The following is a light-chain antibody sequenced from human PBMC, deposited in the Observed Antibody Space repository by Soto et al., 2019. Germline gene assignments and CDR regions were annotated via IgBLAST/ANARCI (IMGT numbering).Light chain of an antibody. J-gene: IGKJ3*01. CDR2: SAS. Sequence: DIVLTQSAGTLSFSPGKTATLSCRASQSVNSTFLAWYQQKPGQAPRLVIYSASSRATGIPDRFSGGGSGTDFTLTISRLEPEDFAVYYCHQYGSSPLTFGPGTKVDIK. CDR3: HQYGSSPLT. V-gene: IGKV3-20*01. CDR1: QSVNSTF.